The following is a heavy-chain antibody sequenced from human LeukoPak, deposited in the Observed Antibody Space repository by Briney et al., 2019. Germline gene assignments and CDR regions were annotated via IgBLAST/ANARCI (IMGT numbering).Heavy chain of an antibody. CDR2: IKSKTDGGTT. D-gene: IGHD4-23*01. CDR1: GFTFSNAW. V-gene: IGHV3-15*01. CDR3: TTTGDYGGNSDFDY. Sequence: AGGSLRLSCAASGFTFSNAWMSWVRQAPGKGLEWVGRIKSKTDGGTTDYAAPVKGRFTISRDDSKNTLYLQMNSLKAEDTAVYYCTTTGDYGGNSDFDYWGQGTLVTVSS. J-gene: IGHJ4*02.